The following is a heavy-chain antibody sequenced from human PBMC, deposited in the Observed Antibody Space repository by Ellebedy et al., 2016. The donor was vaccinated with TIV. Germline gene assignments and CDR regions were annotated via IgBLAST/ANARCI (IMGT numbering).Heavy chain of an antibody. CDR3: AKGEVVTAIGAFDI. D-gene: IGHD2-21*02. Sequence: DSVKGRFTISRDNSKNTLYLQMNSLRAEDTAVYYCAKGEVVTAIGAFDIWGQGTMVTVSS. J-gene: IGHJ3*02. V-gene: IGHV3-53*01.